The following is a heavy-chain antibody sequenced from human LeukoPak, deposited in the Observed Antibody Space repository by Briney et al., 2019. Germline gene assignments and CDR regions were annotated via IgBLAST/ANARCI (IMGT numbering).Heavy chain of an antibody. CDR1: GFTFRSYA. Sequence: GGSLRLSCAASGFTFRSYAMSWVRQAPGEGLEWVSAISGSGGSTYFADSVKGRFTISGDNSKNTLYLQMDSLRAEDTAVYYCAKEEGYSYGTGFDYWGQGTLVAVSS. J-gene: IGHJ4*02. D-gene: IGHD5-18*01. CDR3: AKEEGYSYGTGFDY. CDR2: ISGSGGST. V-gene: IGHV3-23*01.